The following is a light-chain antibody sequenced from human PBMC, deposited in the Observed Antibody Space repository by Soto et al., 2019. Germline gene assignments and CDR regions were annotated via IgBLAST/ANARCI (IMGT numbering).Light chain of an antibody. CDR2: EVS. CDR3: SSYTTTTTLVV. Sequence: QSALTQPPSASGSPGQSVTISCTGTSSDVGGYNYVSWYQQHPGKAPKLMIYEVSHRPSGVSDRFSGSKSGNTASLTISGLQAEDEADYYCSSYTTTTTLVVFGGGTKLTVL. J-gene: IGLJ3*02. V-gene: IGLV2-14*01. CDR1: SSDVGGYNY.